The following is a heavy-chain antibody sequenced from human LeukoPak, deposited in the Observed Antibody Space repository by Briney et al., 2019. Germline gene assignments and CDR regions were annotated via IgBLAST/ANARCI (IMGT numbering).Heavy chain of an antibody. CDR2: INPSGGST. D-gene: IGHD3-22*01. CDR1: GYTFTSYY. J-gene: IGHJ5*02. CDR3: AREHTDSSGYYWWFDP. Sequence: ASVNVSCKASGYTFTSYYMHWVRQAPGQGLEWMGIINPSGGSTSYAQKFQGRVTMTRDTSTSTVYMELSSLRSEDTAVYYCAREHTDSSGYYWWFDPWGQGTLVTVSS. V-gene: IGHV1-46*01.